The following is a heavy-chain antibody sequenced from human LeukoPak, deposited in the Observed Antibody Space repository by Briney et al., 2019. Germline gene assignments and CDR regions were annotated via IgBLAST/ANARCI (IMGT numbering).Heavy chain of an antibody. D-gene: IGHD3-9*01. CDR1: GGSFSGYY. V-gene: IGHV4-34*01. Sequence: SETLSLTCAVYGGSFSGYYWSWIRQPPGKGLEWIGEINHSGSTNYNPSLKSRVTISVDTSKNQFSLKLSSVTAADTAVYYCARGRDYDILTGRHYYGMDAWGKGTTVTVSS. J-gene: IGHJ6*04. CDR2: INHSGST. CDR3: ARGRDYDILTGRHYYGMDA.